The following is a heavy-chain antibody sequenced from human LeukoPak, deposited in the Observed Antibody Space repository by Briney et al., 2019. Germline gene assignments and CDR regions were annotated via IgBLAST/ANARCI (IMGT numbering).Heavy chain of an antibody. CDR1: GFTFGDYA. V-gene: IGHV3-49*03. J-gene: IGHJ4*02. D-gene: IGHD3-10*01. CDR2: IRSKAYGGTT. Sequence: GGSLRLSCTASGFTFGDYAMSWFRQAPGKGLEWGGFIRSKAYGGTTEYAASVKGRFTISRDDSKSIAYLQMNSLKTEDTAVYYCTRFEPVLLWFGEFDYWGQGPLVTVSS. CDR3: TRFEPVLLWFGEFDY.